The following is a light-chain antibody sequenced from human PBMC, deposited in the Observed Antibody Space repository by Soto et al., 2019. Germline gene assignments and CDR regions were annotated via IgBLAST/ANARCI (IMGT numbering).Light chain of an antibody. CDR1: QSISNH. CDR2: AAS. Sequence: IHMTPSPSSLSASLEYRFIISCRASQSISNHLNWYQQKPGKAPKLLIFAASSLQSGVPSRFSGSRSGPDFTLTISRLEPEDFAVYYCQQQYDRSRTFGQGTKVDIK. CDR3: QQQYDRSRT. J-gene: IGKJ1*01. V-gene: IGKV1-39*01.